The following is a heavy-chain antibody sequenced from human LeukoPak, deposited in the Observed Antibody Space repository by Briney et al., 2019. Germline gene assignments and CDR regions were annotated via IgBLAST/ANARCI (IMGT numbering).Heavy chain of an antibody. D-gene: IGHD1-1*01. J-gene: IGHJ4*02. CDR3: ARDVRHPDY. Sequence: GGSLRLSCAASGFTFSDYYMSWIRQAPGRWLEWVSYISSSGSTIYYADSVKGRCAIPRENAKNTLYLQMNSLRADDTAVYYGARDVRHPDYWGQGTLVTVSS. CDR2: ISSSGSTI. V-gene: IGHV3-11*04. CDR1: GFTFSDYY.